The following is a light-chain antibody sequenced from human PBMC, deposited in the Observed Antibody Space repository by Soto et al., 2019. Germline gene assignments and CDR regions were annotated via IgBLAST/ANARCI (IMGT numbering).Light chain of an antibody. CDR3: SSYTSSITYV. CDR1: SSDVGGYNY. CDR2: EVS. V-gene: IGLV2-14*01. J-gene: IGLJ1*01. Sequence: QSALTQPASVSGSPGQSITISCTGTSSDVGGYNYVSWYQQHPGKAPKLMIYEVSNRPSGVSNRFSGSKSGNTASLTISGLQAEDEADYYCSSYTSSITYVFRTGTKLTVL.